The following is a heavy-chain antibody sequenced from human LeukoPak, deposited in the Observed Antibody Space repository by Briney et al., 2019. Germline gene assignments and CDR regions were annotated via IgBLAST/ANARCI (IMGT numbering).Heavy chain of an antibody. CDR2: IRYDGSNK. J-gene: IGHJ5*02. Sequence: PGGSLRLSCAASGFTFSSYGMHWVRQAPGKGLEWVAFIRYDGSNKYYEDSVKGRFTISRDNSKNTLNLQMNSLRAEDTAVYYCAKCPLKTGTTSWFDPWGQGTLVTVSS. D-gene: IGHD1-7*01. CDR1: GFTFSSYG. V-gene: IGHV3-30*02. CDR3: AKCPLKTGTTSWFDP.